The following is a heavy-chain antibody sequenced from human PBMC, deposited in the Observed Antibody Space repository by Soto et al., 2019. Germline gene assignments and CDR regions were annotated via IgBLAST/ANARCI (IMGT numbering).Heavy chain of an antibody. CDR1: GVSIRSYF. J-gene: IGHJ4*02. CDR3: ARDLPPYFDF. Sequence: PSETLSLTCTVSGVSIRSYFWSWIRQPPGKGLEWIGYLYDGGSTHYNTSLKSRVTISADMSKNQVSLELRSVTAADTAVYFCARDLPPYFDFWGQGTLVTVSS. CDR2: LYDGGST. V-gene: IGHV4-59*01.